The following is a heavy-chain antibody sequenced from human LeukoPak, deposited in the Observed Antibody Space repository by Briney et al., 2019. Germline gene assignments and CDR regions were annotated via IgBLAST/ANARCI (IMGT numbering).Heavy chain of an antibody. D-gene: IGHD3-10*01. CDR2: ISSSSSYT. Sequence: GGSLRLSCVASGFTFSTCSMNWVRQAPGKGLEWVSYISSSSSYTNYADSVKGRFTISRDNAKNSLYLQMNSLRAEDTAVYYCARSPLWFGELFDYWGQGTLVTVSS. CDR1: GFTFSTCS. J-gene: IGHJ4*02. CDR3: ARSPLWFGELFDY. V-gene: IGHV3-21*05.